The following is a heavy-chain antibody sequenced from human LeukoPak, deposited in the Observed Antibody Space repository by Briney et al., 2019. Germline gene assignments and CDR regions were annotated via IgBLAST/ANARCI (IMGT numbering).Heavy chain of an antibody. CDR2: INPNSGFT. CDR1: GYPFTGYY. Sequence: ASVKVSCKASGYPFTGYYLHWVRQAPGQGLEWMGWINPNSGFTNYAQKFQGRVTMTRDTSISTAYMELSRLRSDDTAVYYCARLADCSSSSCRSFDYWGQGTLVTFS. V-gene: IGHV1-2*02. D-gene: IGHD2-2*01. CDR3: ARLADCSSSSCRSFDY. J-gene: IGHJ4*02.